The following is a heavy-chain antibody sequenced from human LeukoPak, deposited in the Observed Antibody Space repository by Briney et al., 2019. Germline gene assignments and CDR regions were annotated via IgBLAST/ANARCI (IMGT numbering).Heavy chain of an antibody. J-gene: IGHJ4*02. V-gene: IGHV3-7*03. CDR3: AKDVLAVGATIDFDY. CDR1: GFTFSSYW. Sequence: GGSLRLSCAASGFTFSSYWMSWVRQAPGKGLEWVANIKQDGSEKYYVDSVKGRFTISRDNAKNSLYLQMNSLRAEDTAVYYCAKDVLAVGATIDFDYWGQGTLVTVSS. CDR2: IKQDGSEK. D-gene: IGHD1-26*01.